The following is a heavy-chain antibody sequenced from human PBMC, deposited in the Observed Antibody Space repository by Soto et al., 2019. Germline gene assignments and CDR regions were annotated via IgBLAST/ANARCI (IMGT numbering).Heavy chain of an antibody. D-gene: IGHD6-13*01. Sequence: ASVKVSCKASGDTFTSYGISWVRQAPGQGLEWMGWISAYNGNTNYAQKLQGRVTMTTDTSTSTAYMELRSLRADDTAVYYFARNLPPSSSCFLDYYFDYRGQGTLVTVSS. J-gene: IGHJ4*02. V-gene: IGHV1-18*01. CDR1: GDTFTSYG. CDR2: ISAYNGNT. CDR3: ARNLPPSSSCFLDYYFDY.